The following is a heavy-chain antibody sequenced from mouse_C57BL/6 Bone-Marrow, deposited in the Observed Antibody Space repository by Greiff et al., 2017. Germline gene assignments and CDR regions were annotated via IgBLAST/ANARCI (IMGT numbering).Heavy chain of an antibody. CDR2: IWSGGST. CDR1: GFSLTSYG. V-gene: IGHV2-2*01. CDR3: ASKRRLRDAMDY. Sequence: VKLMESGPGLVQPSQSLSITCTVSGFSLTSYGVHWVRQSPGKGLEWLGVIWSGGSTDYNAAFISRLSISKDNSKSQVFFKMNSLQADDTAIYYCASKRRLRDAMDYWGQGTSVTVSS. J-gene: IGHJ4*01. D-gene: IGHD2-2*01.